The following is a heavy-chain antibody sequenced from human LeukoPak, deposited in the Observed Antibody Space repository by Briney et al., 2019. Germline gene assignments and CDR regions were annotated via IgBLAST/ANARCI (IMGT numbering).Heavy chain of an antibody. CDR1: GFTFSSYA. D-gene: IGHD1-7*01. J-gene: IGHJ4*02. CDR3: ARGSDNWNWNFF. Sequence: GGSLRLSCAASGFTFSSYAMHWVRQAPGKGLEWVTVISYDGSNKYYADSVKGRFTISRDNSKSTLYLQMNSLRAEDTAVYYCARGSDNWNWNFFWGQGTLVTVSS. V-gene: IGHV3-30-3*01. CDR2: ISYDGSNK.